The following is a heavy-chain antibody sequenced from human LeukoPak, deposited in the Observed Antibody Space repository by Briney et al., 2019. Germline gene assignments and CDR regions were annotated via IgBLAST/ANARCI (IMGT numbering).Heavy chain of an antibody. J-gene: IGHJ4*02. Sequence: GGSPRLSCAASGFTFSSYSMNWVRQAPGKGLEWVSYISSSSSTIYYADSVKGRFTISRDNAKNSLYLQMNSLRAEDTAVYYCARARGWLPNYFDYWGQGTLVTVSS. CDR2: ISSSSSTI. CDR1: GFTFSSYS. D-gene: IGHD3-22*01. CDR3: ARARGWLPNYFDY. V-gene: IGHV3-48*01.